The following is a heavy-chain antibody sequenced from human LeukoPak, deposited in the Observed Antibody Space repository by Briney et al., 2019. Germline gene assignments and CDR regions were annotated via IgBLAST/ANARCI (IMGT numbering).Heavy chain of an antibody. J-gene: IGHJ3*02. Sequence: GGSLSLSCAASGVSISGSAMRWVRQPSGKGLEWVGRIRSKANSYATAYAASVIGRFTISRDDSNNMAYLQMNSLKTADTAVYSCTWIFGVAQSAAFDIWGQGTMVTVSS. CDR2: IRSKANSYAT. CDR1: GVSISGSA. D-gene: IGHD3-3*01. CDR3: TWIFGVAQSAAFDI. V-gene: IGHV3-73*01.